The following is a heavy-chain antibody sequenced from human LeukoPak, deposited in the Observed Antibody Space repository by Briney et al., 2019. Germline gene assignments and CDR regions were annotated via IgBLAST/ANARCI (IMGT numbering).Heavy chain of an antibody. J-gene: IGHJ6*02. CDR3: AREQQLGYYYYYYGMDV. CDR2: TYYRSKWYN. V-gene: IGHV6-1*01. D-gene: IGHD6-13*01. Sequence: SQTLSLTCATSGDSVSSNSAAWNWIRQSPSRGLEWLGRTYYRSKWYNDYAVSVKSRITINPDTSKNQFSLQLNSVTPEDTAVYYCAREQQLGYYYYYYGMDVWGQGTTVTVSS. CDR1: GDSVSSNSAA.